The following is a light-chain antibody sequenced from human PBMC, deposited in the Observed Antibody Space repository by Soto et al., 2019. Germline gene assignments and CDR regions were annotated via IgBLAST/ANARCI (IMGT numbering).Light chain of an antibody. CDR1: QSVSSY. CDR2: DAS. Sequence: EIVLTQFPATLSLSPGERATLSCRASQSVSSYLAWYQQKPGQAPRLLIYDASNRATGIPARFSGSGSGTDFTLTISSLEPEDFAVYYCQHRSNWLYTFGQGTKLEIK. V-gene: IGKV3-11*01. J-gene: IGKJ2*01. CDR3: QHRSNWLYT.